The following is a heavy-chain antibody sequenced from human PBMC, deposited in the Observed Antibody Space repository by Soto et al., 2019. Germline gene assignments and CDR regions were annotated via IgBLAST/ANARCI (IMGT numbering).Heavy chain of an antibody. CDR3: VHRRGSIVDY. D-gene: IGHD6-13*01. J-gene: IGHJ4*02. CDR2: VYWDDDK. V-gene: IGHV2-5*02. Sequence: QITLKESGPTLVKPTQTLTLNCTFSGFSHRTRGVAVGWIRQPPGQALEWLVVVYWDDDKRYSPSLRSRLTVTKDSSKNQVVLTVTNMDPVDTATYYCVHRRGSIVDYWGQGTLVTVSS. CDR1: GFSHRTRGVA.